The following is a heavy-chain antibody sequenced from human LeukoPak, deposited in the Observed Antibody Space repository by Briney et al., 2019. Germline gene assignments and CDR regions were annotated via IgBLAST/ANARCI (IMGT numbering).Heavy chain of an antibody. J-gene: IGHJ4*02. Sequence: GGSLRLSCAASGFTFDDYGMSWVRQAPGKGLEWVSGINWSGGSTGYADSVKGRFTISRDNAKNSLYLQMNSLRAEDTALYYCAAHSGYASSNFDHWGQGALVTVSS. CDR1: GFTFDDYG. D-gene: IGHD5-12*01. CDR2: INWSGGST. CDR3: AAHSGYASSNFDH. V-gene: IGHV3-20*04.